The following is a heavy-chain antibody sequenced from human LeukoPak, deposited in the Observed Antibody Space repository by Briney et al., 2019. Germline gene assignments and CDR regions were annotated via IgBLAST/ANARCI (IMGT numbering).Heavy chain of an antibody. CDR3: APSPRYGMDV. CDR1: GFPFSSYG. V-gene: IGHV3-74*01. Sequence: PGRSLRLSCTASGFPFSSYGMHWVRQAPGKGPVWVSFINTDGRSTSYADSVKGRFTISRDNAKNTLYLQMISLRAEDTAVYYCAPSPRYGMDVWGQGTTVTVSS. CDR2: INTDGRST. J-gene: IGHJ6*02.